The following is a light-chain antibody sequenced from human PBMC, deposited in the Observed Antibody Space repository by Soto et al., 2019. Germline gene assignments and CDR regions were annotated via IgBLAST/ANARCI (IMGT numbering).Light chain of an antibody. Sequence: QSVLTQPPSVSWAPGQRVTISCTGSSSNIGAGFDVHWYQQLPGTAPKLLIYANTNRPSGVPDRFSGSKSGTSASLAITGLQAEDEADYYCQSYDISLSASVFGGGTKVTVL. J-gene: IGLJ2*01. CDR3: QSYDISLSASV. V-gene: IGLV1-40*01. CDR2: ANT. CDR1: SSNIGAGFD.